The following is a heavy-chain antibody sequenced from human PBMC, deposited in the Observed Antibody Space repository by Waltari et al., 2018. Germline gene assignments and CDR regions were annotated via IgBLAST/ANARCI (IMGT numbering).Heavy chain of an antibody. CDR3: AKGGDGDSSGWYVGYYYYGMDV. CDR1: GFTFSSYA. V-gene: IGHV3-23*01. D-gene: IGHD6-19*01. CDR2: ISGSGGST. Sequence: EVQLLESGGGLVQPGGSLRLSCAASGFTFSSYAMSWVRQAPGKGLAWVSAISGSGGSTYYADSVKGRFTISRDNSKNTLYLQMNSLRAEDTAVYYCAKGGDGDSSGWYVGYYYYGMDVWGQGTTVTVSS. J-gene: IGHJ6*02.